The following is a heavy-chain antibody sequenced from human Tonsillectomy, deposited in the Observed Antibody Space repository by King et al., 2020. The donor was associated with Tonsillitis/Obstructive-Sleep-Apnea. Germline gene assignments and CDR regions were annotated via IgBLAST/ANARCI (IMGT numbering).Heavy chain of an antibody. CDR3: ARPLTGDLYAFDI. CDR2: IDSGGST. V-gene: IGHV3-66*04. J-gene: IGHJ3*02. Sequence: VQLVESGGGLVQPGGSLRLSCAASGFTVSSNYMSWVRQAPGKGLEWVSVIDSGGSTYYADSVKGRFTISRDNSKNTLYLQMNSLRAEDTAVYYCARPLTGDLYAFDIWGQGTMVTVSS. CDR1: GFTVSSNY. D-gene: IGHD7-27*01.